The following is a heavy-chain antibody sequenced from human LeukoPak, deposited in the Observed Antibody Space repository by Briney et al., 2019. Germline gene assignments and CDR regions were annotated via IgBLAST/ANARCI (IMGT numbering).Heavy chain of an antibody. CDR1: GDSISRYY. D-gene: IGHD6-6*01. CDR3: ARELGSIAAPYDYYYYYMDV. V-gene: IGHV4-34*01. J-gene: IGHJ6*03. Sequence: PSETLSLTCSVSGDSISRYYWSWIRQPPGKGLEWIGEINHSGSTNYNPSLKSRVTISVDTSKNQFSLKPSSVTAADTAAYYCARELGSIAAPYDYYYYYMDVWGKGTTVTVSS. CDR2: INHSGST.